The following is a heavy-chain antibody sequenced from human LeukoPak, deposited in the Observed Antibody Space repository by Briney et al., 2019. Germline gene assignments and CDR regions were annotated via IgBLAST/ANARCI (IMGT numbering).Heavy chain of an antibody. J-gene: IGHJ4*02. CDR1: GYTFTSYG. V-gene: IGHV1-18*01. Sequence: EASVKVSCKASGYTFTSYGISWVRQAPGQGLEWMGWISAYNGNTXYXQKLXXRVTMTTDTSTSTAYMELRSLRSDDTAVYYCARVTGYYDKDYWGQGTLVTVSS. CDR3: ARVTGYYDKDY. D-gene: IGHD3-22*01. CDR2: ISAYNGNT.